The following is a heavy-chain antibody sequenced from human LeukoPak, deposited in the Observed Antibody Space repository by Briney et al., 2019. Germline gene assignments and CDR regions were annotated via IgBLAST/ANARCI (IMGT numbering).Heavy chain of an antibody. CDR3: AREGNGLLSKDFDY. Sequence: ASVKLSCKSSGFTFTDYYIHWVRQAPGQGLEGMGYISSHSSLTCSPQNFQGSVTMTRDPSNSTAYIELTNLTPDDTAVYYCAREGNGLLSKDFDYWGQGTLVTVSS. CDR1: GFTFTDYY. D-gene: IGHD4-23*01. CDR2: ISSHSSLT. J-gene: IGHJ4*02. V-gene: IGHV1-2*02.